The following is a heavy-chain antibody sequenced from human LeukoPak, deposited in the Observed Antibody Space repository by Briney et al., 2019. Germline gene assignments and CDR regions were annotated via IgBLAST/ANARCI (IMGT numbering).Heavy chain of an antibody. CDR3: ARDGGGHDHGDYTFDY. Sequence: SETLSLTCTVSGGSINSYYWNWIRQPPGKGLEWIGYIYYSGATNYNPSLKSRVTISVDTSKKQFSLKLNSVTAADTAVYYCARDGGGHDHGDYTFDYWGQGTLVTVSS. V-gene: IGHV4-59*01. J-gene: IGHJ4*02. CDR2: IYYSGAT. D-gene: IGHD4-17*01. CDR1: GGSINSYY.